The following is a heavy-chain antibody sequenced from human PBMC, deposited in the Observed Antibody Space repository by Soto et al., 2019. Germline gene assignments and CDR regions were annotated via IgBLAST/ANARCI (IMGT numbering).Heavy chain of an antibody. V-gene: IGHV4-30-4*01. J-gene: IGHJ4*02. D-gene: IGHD3-22*01. CDR3: ARGGYYDSSGYYPY. CDR1: GGSISSGDYY. Sequence: TSETLSLTCTVSGGSISSGDYYWSWIRQPPGKGLEWIGYIYYSGSTYYNPSLKSRVTISVDTSKNQFSLKLSSVTAADTAVYYCARGGYYDSSGYYPYWGQGTLVTVS. CDR2: IYYSGST.